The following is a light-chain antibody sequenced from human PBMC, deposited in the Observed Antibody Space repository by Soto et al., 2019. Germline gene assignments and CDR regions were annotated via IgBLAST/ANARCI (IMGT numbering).Light chain of an antibody. CDR3: CSYAGSSTSYV. CDR1: SSDVGSYNL. CDR2: EGS. Sequence: QSALTQPASVSGSPGQSITISCTGTSSDVGSYNLVSWYQQHPGKAPKLMIYEGSKRPSGVSNRFSGSKSDNTASLTISGLQAEDEADYYCCSYAGSSTSYVFGTGTKLTVL. V-gene: IGLV2-23*01. J-gene: IGLJ1*01.